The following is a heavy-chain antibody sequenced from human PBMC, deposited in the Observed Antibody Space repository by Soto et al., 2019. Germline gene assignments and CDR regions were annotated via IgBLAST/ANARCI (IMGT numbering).Heavy chain of an antibody. CDR2: ISSEGSDK. CDR1: GFTCSNFG. D-gene: IGHD2-15*01. CDR3: AKGSEVARQELDY. J-gene: IGHJ4*02. V-gene: IGHV3-30*18. Sequence: QVQLVESGGGVVQPGRSLRRSCAASGFTCSNFGMHWVRQAPGKGLEWVAVISSEGSDKYYSDSVKGRFTISRDNSKNTLFLQMNSLRVEDTAVYYCAKGSEVARQELDYWGQGTLVTVSS.